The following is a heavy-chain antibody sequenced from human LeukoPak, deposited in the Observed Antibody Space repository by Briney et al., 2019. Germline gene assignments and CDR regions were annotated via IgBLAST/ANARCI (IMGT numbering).Heavy chain of an antibody. Sequence: ASVKVSCKASGYSFTSNYIHWVRQAPGQGLEWMGMIYPRDGSTSYAQKFQGRVTITADESTSTAYMELSSLRSEDTAVYYCARDPIAVAGTDFDYWGQGTLVTVSS. D-gene: IGHD6-19*01. CDR3: ARDPIAVAGTDFDY. J-gene: IGHJ4*02. CDR2: IYPRDGST. V-gene: IGHV1-46*01. CDR1: GYSFTSNY.